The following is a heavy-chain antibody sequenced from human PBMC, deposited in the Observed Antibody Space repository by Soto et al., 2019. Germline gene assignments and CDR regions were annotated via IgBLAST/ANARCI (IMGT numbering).Heavy chain of an antibody. CDR2: ISTYNGNT. CDR1: GYTFVSYG. J-gene: IGHJ5*01. D-gene: IGHD3-3*01. CDR3: ARDLAPVGVVPSWFDY. Sequence: QVHLLQSGAEVEKPGASVKVSCKASGYTFVSYGITWVRQAPGQGLEWMGWISTYNGNTHYGEKVQGRVIMTADTSTSTVYLEFSSLISDDTAVYYCARDLAPVGVVPSWFDYWGQGSLVIVSS. V-gene: IGHV1-18*04.